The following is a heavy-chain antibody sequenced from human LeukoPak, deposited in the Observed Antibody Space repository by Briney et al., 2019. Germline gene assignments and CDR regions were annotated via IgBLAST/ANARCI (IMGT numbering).Heavy chain of an antibody. J-gene: IGHJ5*02. CDR3: ASGSRIYNWFDP. D-gene: IGHD2-15*01. V-gene: IGHV1-69*05. CDR1: GGTFSSYA. CDR2: IIPIFGAA. Sequence: SVKVSCKASGGTFSSYAISWVRQAPGQGLEWMGGIIPIFGAANYAQKFQGRVTITTDESTSTAYMELSSLRSEDTAVYYCASGSRIYNWFDPWGQGTLVTVSS.